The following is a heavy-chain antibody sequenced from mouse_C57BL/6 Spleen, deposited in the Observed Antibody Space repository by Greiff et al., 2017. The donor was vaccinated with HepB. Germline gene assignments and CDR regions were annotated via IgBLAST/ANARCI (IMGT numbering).Heavy chain of an antibody. CDR2: INPNNGGT. V-gene: IGHV1-26*01. CDR1: GYTFTDYY. J-gene: IGHJ4*01. CDR3: ARGIYDGYYSLYYYAMDY. D-gene: IGHD2-3*01. Sequence: VQLQQSGPELVKPGASVKISCKASGYTFTDYYMNWVKQSHGKSLEWIGDINPNNGGTSYNQKFKGKATLTVDKSSSTAYMELRSLTSEDSAVYYCARGIYDGYYSLYYYAMDYWGQGTSVTVSS.